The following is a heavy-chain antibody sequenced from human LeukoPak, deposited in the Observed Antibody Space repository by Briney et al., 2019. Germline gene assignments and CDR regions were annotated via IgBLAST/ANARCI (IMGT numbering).Heavy chain of an antibody. V-gene: IGHV4-39*01. D-gene: IGHD2-2*01. CDR1: GGSITSGSYY. CDR2: VYDSGST. Sequence: NPLETLSLTCTVSGGSITSGSYYWGWIRQPPGKGLEWIGSVYDSGSTYYNPSLKSRGTMSVDTSKNQFSLKLSSVTAADTAIYYCVARLGYCSGTSCYEFDPWGQGTLVTVSS. CDR3: VARLGYCSGTSCYEFDP. J-gene: IGHJ5*02.